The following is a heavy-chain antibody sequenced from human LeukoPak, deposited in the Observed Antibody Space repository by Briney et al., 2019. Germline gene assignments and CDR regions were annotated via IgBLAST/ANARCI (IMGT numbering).Heavy chain of an antibody. CDR1: RFTFSSYE. CDR2: ISSSGSTI. D-gene: IGHD6-19*01. J-gene: IGHJ4*02. CDR3: ARASRWLAFDN. Sequence: PGGSLRLSCAASRFTFSSYEMNWVRQAPGKGLEWVSYISSSGSTIYYADSVRGRFSISRDNAKNSLYLQMNSLRAEDTAVYYCARASRWLAFDNWGQGTLVTVSS. V-gene: IGHV3-48*03.